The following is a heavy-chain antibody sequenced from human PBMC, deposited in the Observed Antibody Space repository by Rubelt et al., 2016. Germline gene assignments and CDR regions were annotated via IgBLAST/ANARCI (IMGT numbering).Heavy chain of an antibody. CDR3: ARGGQRVADY. J-gene: IGHJ4*02. D-gene: IGHD6-6*01. CDR1: GFTFGEYA. CDR2: IKHDGSEQ. V-gene: IGHV3-7*03. Sequence: EVHLVESGGGLVPPGRSLRLSCTGSGFTFGEYAMTWVRQAPGNGLEWVARIKHDGSEQYYVDSVKGRLTISRDNAKNSLYLQMNSLRAEDTAVYYCARGGQRVADYWGQGTQVMVSS.